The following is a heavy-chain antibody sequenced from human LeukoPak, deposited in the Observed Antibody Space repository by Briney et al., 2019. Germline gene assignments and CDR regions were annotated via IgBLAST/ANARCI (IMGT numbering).Heavy chain of an antibody. J-gene: IGHJ4*02. CDR3: ARSHRIAVAEKYYFGY. CDR2: IYYSGST. Sequence: SETLSLTCTVSVGSIRSYYWSWIRQHPGKGLEWIGYIYYSGSTYYNPSLKSRVTISVDTSKNQFSLKLSSVTAADTAVYYCARSHRIAVAEKYYFGYWGQGTLVTVSS. V-gene: IGHV4-59*06. CDR1: VGSIRSYY. D-gene: IGHD6-19*01.